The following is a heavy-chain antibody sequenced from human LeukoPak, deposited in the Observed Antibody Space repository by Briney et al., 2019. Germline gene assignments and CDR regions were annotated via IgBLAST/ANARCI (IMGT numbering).Heavy chain of an antibody. Sequence: SETLSLTCAVYGGSFSGYYWSWIRQPPGKGLEWIGEINHSGSTNYNPSLKSRVTISLHTSKNQFSLKLSSVSAADTAVYYCVRDRHWTNDWVFDYWGQGTLVTVSS. D-gene: IGHD1/OR15-1a*01. CDR3: VRDRHWTNDWVFDY. J-gene: IGHJ4*02. V-gene: IGHV4-34*01. CDR2: INHSGST. CDR1: GGSFSGYY.